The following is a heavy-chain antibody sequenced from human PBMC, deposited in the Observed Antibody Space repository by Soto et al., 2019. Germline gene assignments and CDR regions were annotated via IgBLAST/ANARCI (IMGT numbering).Heavy chain of an antibody. CDR2: IYYSGTT. Sequence: QVQLQESGPGLVKPSETLSLTCTVSGDSIDTSRYYWGWIRQPPGKGLERLGSIYYSGTTYYHPSLKSRVTIAADPSTHQSSLKLRSVTAADTAFYYCARLRGAFLISTTNWCDPWGQGALVNVSS. CDR3: ARLRGAFLISTTNWCDP. V-gene: IGHV4-39*01. J-gene: IGHJ5*02. CDR1: GDSIDTSRYY. D-gene: IGHD2-2*01.